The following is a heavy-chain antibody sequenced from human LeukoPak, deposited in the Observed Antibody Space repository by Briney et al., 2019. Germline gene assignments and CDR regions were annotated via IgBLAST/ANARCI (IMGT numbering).Heavy chain of an antibody. J-gene: IGHJ4*02. Sequence: GGSLRLSCAASGFTFSTYSMNCVRQAPGKGLECASYISSSSSTMHYADCVKGGFTISRDNAKNSLYLQMNSLRDGDTAVYYCARVPYSSGTYDYWGQGTLVTVSS. CDR3: ARVPYSSGTYDY. V-gene: IGHV3-48*02. CDR1: GFTFSTYS. D-gene: IGHD6-19*01. CDR2: ISSSSSTM.